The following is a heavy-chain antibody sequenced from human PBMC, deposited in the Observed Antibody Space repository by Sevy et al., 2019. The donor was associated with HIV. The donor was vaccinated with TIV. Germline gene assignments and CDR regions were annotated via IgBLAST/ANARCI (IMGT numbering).Heavy chain of an antibody. J-gene: IGHJ4*02. D-gene: IGHD3-3*01. CDR1: GDSVSSNSAA. CDR3: ARVVGFWGGNWAFDY. CDR2: TYYRSKWYN. Sequence: SQTLSLTGAISGDSVSSNSAAWNWIRQSPSRGLEWLGRTYYRSKWYNDYAVSVKSRITINPDTSKNQFSLQLNFVTPEETAVYYCARVVGFWGGNWAFDYWGQGTLVTVSS. V-gene: IGHV6-1*01.